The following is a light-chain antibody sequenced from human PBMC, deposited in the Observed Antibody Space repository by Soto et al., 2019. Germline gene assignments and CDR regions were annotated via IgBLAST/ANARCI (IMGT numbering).Light chain of an antibody. CDR1: QSISSW. V-gene: IGKV1-5*01. J-gene: IGKJ2*01. Sequence: DIQMTQSPSTLSASVGDRVTITCRASQSISSWLAWYQQKPGKAPKLLIYDASSLESGVPSRFSGSGSGTEFTFTISSLQPDDFATYCCQQYNSYSMYTFGQGTKVDIK. CDR3: QQYNSYSMYT. CDR2: DAS.